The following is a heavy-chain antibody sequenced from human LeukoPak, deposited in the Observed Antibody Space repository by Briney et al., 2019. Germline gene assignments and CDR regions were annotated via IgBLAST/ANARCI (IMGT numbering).Heavy chain of an antibody. CDR1: GFTLSSYE. CDR3: ASGAYRDYFDY. V-gene: IGHV3-48*03. CDR2: ISSRGSTI. J-gene: IGHJ4*02. Sequence: GGSLRLSCAASGFTLSSYEVNWAHQAPGKGLEWNSYISSRGSTIYYADSVKGRFSNSRDNAKNSLYLQMNSLRAEDTAVYYCASGAYRDYFDYWGQGTLVTVSS. D-gene: IGHD1-26*01.